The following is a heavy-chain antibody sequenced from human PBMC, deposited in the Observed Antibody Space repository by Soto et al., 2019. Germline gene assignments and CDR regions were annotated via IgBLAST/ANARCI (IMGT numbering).Heavy chain of an antibody. CDR1: GGTFSSYA. Sequence: QVQLVQSGAEVKKPGSSVKVSCKASGGTFSSYAISWLRQAPGQGLEWMGGIIPIYGTANYAQKFQGRVTITADESTSTAYMELSSLRSEDTAVYYCAREGASGSHIGYWGQGTLVTVSS. D-gene: IGHD3-22*01. V-gene: IGHV1-69*01. CDR3: AREGASGSHIGY. J-gene: IGHJ4*02. CDR2: IIPIYGTA.